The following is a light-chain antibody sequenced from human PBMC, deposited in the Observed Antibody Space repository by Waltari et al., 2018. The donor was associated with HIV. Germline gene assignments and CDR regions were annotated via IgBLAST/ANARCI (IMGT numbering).Light chain of an antibody. Sequence: EIVLTQSPATLSLSPGERATLSCRASQSVSSSLAWYQQKPGQAPRLLIYDASNRATGIPARFSGSGSGTDFTLTISSQEPEDIAVYYCQRRSNPFTFGPGTKVDIK. V-gene: IGKV3-11*01. CDR1: QSVSSS. CDR2: DAS. J-gene: IGKJ3*01. CDR3: QRRSNPFT.